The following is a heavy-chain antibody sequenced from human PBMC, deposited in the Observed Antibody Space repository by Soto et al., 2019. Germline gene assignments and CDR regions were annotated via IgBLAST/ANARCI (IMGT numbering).Heavy chain of an antibody. D-gene: IGHD3-9*01. CDR2: IYYSGST. V-gene: IGHV4-59*01. J-gene: IGHJ4*02. CDR3: ARSSVRYFDWYYFDY. CDR1: GGSISSYY. Sequence: SETLSLTCTVSGGSISSYYWSWIRQPPGKGLEWIGYIYYSGSTNYNPSLKSRVTISVDTSKNQFSLKLSSVTAADTAVYYCARSSVRYFDWYYFDYWGQGTLVPVSS.